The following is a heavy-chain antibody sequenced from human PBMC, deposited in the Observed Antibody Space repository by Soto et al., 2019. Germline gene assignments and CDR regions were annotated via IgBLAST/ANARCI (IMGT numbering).Heavy chain of an antibody. D-gene: IGHD6-13*01. CDR2: INPSGGST. J-gene: IGHJ4*02. Sequence: ASVKVSCKASGYTFTSYSMHWVRQAPGQGLEWMGIINPSGGSTSYAQKFQGRVTMTRDTSTSTVYMELSSLRSEDTAVYYCASLGSSSSWYRPPDYWGQGTLVTVSS. V-gene: IGHV1-46*01. CDR1: GYTFTSYS. CDR3: ASLGSSSSWYRPPDY.